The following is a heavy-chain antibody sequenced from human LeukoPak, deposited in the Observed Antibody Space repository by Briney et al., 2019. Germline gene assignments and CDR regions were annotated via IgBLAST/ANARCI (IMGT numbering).Heavy chain of an antibody. J-gene: IGHJ4*02. CDR3: ARRSAGDYFDH. D-gene: IGHD1-26*01. CDR1: GDSFNSYW. V-gene: IGHV5-51*01. CDR2: VYPSDSDT. Sequence: GESLKISCKGSGDSFNSYWIGRVRQMPGKGLQGMGLVYPSDSDTRYSPSSQGQVTMSVDKSINTAYLQWSSLEASDTAMYYCARRSAGDYFDHWGQGTLVTVSS.